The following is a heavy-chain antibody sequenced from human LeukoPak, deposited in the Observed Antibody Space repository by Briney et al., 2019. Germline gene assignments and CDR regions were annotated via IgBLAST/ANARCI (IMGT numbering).Heavy chain of an antibody. CDR3: AREIGASDI. Sequence: GGSLRLSCEASGFTFSSYAMTWVRQAPGKGLEWVSVISDSGGSTYYADSVKGRITISRDNSKNTLYLQMNSLRAEDTAVYYCAREIGASDIWGQGTMVTVSS. D-gene: IGHD3-22*01. V-gene: IGHV3-23*01. J-gene: IGHJ3*02. CDR2: ISDSGGST. CDR1: GFTFSSYA.